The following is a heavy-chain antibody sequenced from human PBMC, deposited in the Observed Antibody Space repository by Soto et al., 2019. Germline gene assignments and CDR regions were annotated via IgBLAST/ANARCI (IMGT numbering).Heavy chain of an antibody. CDR3: VKDMAPGGADV. CDR1: GTTSTDYG. J-gene: IGHJ6*02. Sequence: PGGSLRLSCAVSGTTSTDYGMHWVRQAPGKGLEWVSGVLGDNGQIGYADSVKGRFTSSRDNARHFLYLQMNSLTVEDTALYYCVKDMAPGGADVWGQGTAVTVS. V-gene: IGHV3-9*02. D-gene: IGHD3-16*01. CDR2: VLGDNGQI.